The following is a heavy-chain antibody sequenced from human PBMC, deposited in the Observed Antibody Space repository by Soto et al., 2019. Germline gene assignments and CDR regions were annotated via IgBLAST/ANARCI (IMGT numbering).Heavy chain of an antibody. J-gene: IGHJ5*02. D-gene: IGHD6-13*01. Sequence: QVQLQESGPGLVKPSETLSLTCTVSNGSISNFYWNWIRPSAGKGLEWIGRIHGSGSATYNPSLTSRVTMAVDTSKTQFSLKVNSVTGADTAVYYCARSSHKESWFDPWGQGTLVTVS. CDR3: ARSSHKESWFDP. V-gene: IGHV4-4*07. CDR2: IHGSGSA. CDR1: NGSISNFY.